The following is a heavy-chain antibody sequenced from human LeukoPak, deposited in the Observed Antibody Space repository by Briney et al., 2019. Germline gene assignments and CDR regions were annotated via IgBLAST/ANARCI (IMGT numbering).Heavy chain of an antibody. D-gene: IGHD3-10*01. J-gene: IGHJ6*02. CDR1: GFSLSTNGVG. Sequence: SGPTLVKPTQTLTLTCTFSGFSLSTNGVGVGWIRQPPGKALEWLALIYWNDDERYSPSLKTRLTITKGNSKNHVVLTMTNVDPVDTATYYCAHRLRGSREEFHGMDVWGQGTTVTVSS. CDR3: AHRLRGSREEFHGMDV. CDR2: IYWNDDE. V-gene: IGHV2-5*01.